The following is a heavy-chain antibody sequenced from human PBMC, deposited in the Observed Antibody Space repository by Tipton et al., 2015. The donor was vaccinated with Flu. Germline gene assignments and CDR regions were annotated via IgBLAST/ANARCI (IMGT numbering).Heavy chain of an antibody. D-gene: IGHD3-10*01. CDR3: AREVGYGSGSYAFDY. Sequence: SLRLSCAASELTFSSCGMHWVRQAPGKGLEWVAAIWHDGSHKFHADSVKGRFTISRDNSKNTLYLQMNSLRAEDTAVYYCAREVGYGSGSYAFDYWGQGTLVTVSS. J-gene: IGHJ4*02. CDR1: ELTFSSCG. V-gene: IGHV3-33*01. CDR2: IWHDGSHK.